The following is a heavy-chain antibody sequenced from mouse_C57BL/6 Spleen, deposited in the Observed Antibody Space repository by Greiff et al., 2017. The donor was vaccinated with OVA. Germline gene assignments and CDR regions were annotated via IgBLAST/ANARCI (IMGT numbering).Heavy chain of an antibody. CDR2: IWTGGGT. V-gene: IGHV2-9-1*01. CDR3: ARNLDSNYVYYAMDY. D-gene: IGHD2-5*01. CDR1: GFSLTSYA. Sequence: VQLVESGPGLVAPSQSLSITCTVSGFSLTSYAISWVRQPPGKGLEWLGVIWTGGGTNYNSALKSRLSISKDNSKSQVFLKMNSLQTDDTARYYCARNLDSNYVYYAMDYWGQGTSVTVSS. J-gene: IGHJ4*01.